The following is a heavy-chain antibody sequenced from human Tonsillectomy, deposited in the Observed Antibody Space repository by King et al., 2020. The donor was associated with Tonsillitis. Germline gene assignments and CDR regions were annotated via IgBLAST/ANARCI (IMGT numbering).Heavy chain of an antibody. CDR2: ISWNSGSI. Sequence: VQLVESGGGLVQPGRSLRLSCAASGFTFDDYAMHWVRHAPGKGLEWVSGISWNSGSIAYADSVEGRFTISRDNAKNSLYLQMNSLRAEDTALYYCAKDIGAVAGTMDYWGQGTLVTVSS. D-gene: IGHD6-19*01. V-gene: IGHV3-9*01. CDR3: AKDIGAVAGTMDY. J-gene: IGHJ4*02. CDR1: GFTFDDYA.